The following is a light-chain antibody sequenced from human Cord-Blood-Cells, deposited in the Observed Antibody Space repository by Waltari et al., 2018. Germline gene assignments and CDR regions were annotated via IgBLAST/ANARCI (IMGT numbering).Light chain of an antibody. V-gene: IGKV4-1*01. Sequence: DIVMTQSPDSLAVSLGERATINCKSSQSVLYSSNNKNYLAWYQQKPGQPTKLLIYWASTRESWVPDRFSGSGSGTDFTLTISSLQAEDVAVYYCQQYYSTPPYTFGQGTKLEIK. CDR1: QSVLYSSNNKNY. CDR3: QQYYSTPPYT. CDR2: WAS. J-gene: IGKJ2*01.